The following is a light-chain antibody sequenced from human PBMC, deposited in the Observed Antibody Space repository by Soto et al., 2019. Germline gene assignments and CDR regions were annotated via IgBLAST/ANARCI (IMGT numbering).Light chain of an antibody. CDR3: QQRSSWPIT. V-gene: IGKV3-11*01. Sequence: MTQSPDTLSVSPGDRFTLSCRASHSVGTNLAWYQQRPGQAPRLLIYDASRRATGIPARFSGSGSGADFTLTISTLEPEDFAVYYCQQRSSWPITFGQGTRLEIK. CDR2: DAS. J-gene: IGKJ5*01. CDR1: HSVGTN.